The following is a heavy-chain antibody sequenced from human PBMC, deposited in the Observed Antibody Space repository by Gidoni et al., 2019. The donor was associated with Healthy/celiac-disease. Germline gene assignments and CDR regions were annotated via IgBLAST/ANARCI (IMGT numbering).Heavy chain of an antibody. Sequence: EVQLVESGGGLVQPGGSLRLSCAASGFTFSSYWMSWVRQAPGKGLEWVANIKQDGSEKYYVDSVKGRFTISRDNAKNSLYLQMNSLRAEDTAVYYCAREEGGVGAHTREYYFDYWGQGTLVTVSS. CDR2: IKQDGSEK. CDR1: GFTFSSYW. V-gene: IGHV3-7*03. CDR3: AREEGGVGAHTREYYFDY. D-gene: IGHD1-26*01. J-gene: IGHJ4*02.